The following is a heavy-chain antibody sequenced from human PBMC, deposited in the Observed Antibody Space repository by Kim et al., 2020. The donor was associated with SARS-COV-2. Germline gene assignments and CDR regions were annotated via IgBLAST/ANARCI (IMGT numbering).Heavy chain of an antibody. CDR3: ARADSSGWYEGYYYGMDV. Sequence: SQTLSLTCAISGDSVSSNSAAWNWIRQSPSRGLEWLGRTYYRSKWYNDYAVSVKSRITINPDTSKNQFSLQLNSVTPEDTAVYYCARADSSGWYEGYYYGMDVWGQGTTVTVSS. D-gene: IGHD6-19*01. V-gene: IGHV6-1*01. CDR2: TYYRSKWYN. CDR1: GDSVSSNSAA. J-gene: IGHJ6*02.